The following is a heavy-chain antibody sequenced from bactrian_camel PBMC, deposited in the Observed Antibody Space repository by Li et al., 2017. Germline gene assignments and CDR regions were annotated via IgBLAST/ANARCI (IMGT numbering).Heavy chain of an antibody. Sequence: HVQLVESGGGSVQVGGSLRLSCVANTPAYTCMGWFRQAPGKEREGVAAIDTGDGTTYYLDSVGGRLTISHDNTANTLYLQMNSLKPEDTATYYCAAGDRSYGDSCRNKYWGQGTQVTVS. CDR3: AAGDRSYGDSCRNKY. CDR2: IDTGDGTT. CDR1: TPAYTC. D-gene: IGHD3*01. J-gene: IGHJ4*01. V-gene: IGHV3S1*01.